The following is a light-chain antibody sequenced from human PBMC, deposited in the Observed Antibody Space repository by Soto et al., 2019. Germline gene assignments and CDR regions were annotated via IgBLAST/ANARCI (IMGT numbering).Light chain of an antibody. CDR2: DVS. J-gene: IGLJ2*01. CDR1: SSDVGGYNY. CDR3: CSFAGTYIFVI. Sequence: QSVLTQPRSVSGSPGQSVTISCSGTSSDVGGYNYVSWYQQHPGKAPKLMIYDVSKRPSGVPDRFSGSKSGNTASLTISGLQTADEADYYCCSFAGTYIFVIFGEGTKLTVL. V-gene: IGLV2-11*01.